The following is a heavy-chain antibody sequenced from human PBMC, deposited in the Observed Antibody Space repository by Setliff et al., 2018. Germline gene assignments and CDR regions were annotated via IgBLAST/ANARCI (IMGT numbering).Heavy chain of an antibody. D-gene: IGHD2-15*01. J-gene: IGHJ5*02. CDR3: ARGHNNILVSWFDP. CDR2: MNPNSGNT. CDR1: GGTFSSYA. V-gene: IGHV1-8*02. Sequence: ASVKVSCKASGGTFSSYAISWVRQAPGQGLEWMGWMNPNSGNTGYAQKFQGRVTMTRNTSISTAYMELSSLRSEDPAVYYCARGHNNILVSWFDPWGQGTLVTVSS.